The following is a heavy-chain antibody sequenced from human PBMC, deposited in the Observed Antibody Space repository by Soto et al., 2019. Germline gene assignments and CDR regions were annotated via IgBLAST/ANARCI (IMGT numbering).Heavy chain of an antibody. CDR1: GYTFTSYA. CDR3: ARDSILGYCSSTSCYGADYYYYGMDV. J-gene: IGHJ6*02. CDR2: INAGNGNT. V-gene: IGHV1-3*01. Sequence: QVPLVQSGAEVKKPGASVKVSCKASGYTFTSYAMHWVRQAPGQRLEWMGWINAGNGNTKYSQKFQGRVTITRDTSASTAYMELSSLRSEDTAVYYCARDSILGYCSSTSCYGADYYYYGMDVWGQGTTVTVSS. D-gene: IGHD2-2*01.